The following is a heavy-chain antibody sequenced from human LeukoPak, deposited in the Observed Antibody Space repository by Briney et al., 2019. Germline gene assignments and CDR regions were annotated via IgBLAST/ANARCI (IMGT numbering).Heavy chain of an antibody. Sequence: SETLSLTCTVSGGSINSYYWTWIRQPPGKRLEWIGYIYYSGSTNYNPSLKSRVTISVDTSKNLFSLKLSSVTAADTAMYYCARAPSYDFWSGYYWLDPWGQGTLVTVSS. J-gene: IGHJ5*02. V-gene: IGHV4-59*01. CDR3: ARAPSYDFWSGYYWLDP. CDR1: GGSINSYY. CDR2: IYYSGST. D-gene: IGHD3-3*01.